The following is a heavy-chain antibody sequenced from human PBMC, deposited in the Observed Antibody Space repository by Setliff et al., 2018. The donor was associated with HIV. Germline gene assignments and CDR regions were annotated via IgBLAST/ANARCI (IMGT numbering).Heavy chain of an antibody. CDR3: AGEMGFSTIDS. V-gene: IGHV3-30*01. D-gene: IGHD1-1*01. J-gene: IGHJ4*02. CDR2: ISYDGSRI. Sequence: PGGSLRLSCVASGFGFRNFAMHWVRQAPGKGLEWVSVISYDGSRISYADSVKGRFTISRDNTNNFLYLQMNSLKIDDTALYYCAGEMGFSTIDSWGQGTLVTAPQ. CDR1: GFGFRNFA.